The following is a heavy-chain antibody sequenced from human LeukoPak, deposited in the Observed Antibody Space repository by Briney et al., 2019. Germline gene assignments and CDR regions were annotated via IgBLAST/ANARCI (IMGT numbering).Heavy chain of an antibody. CDR2: ISPSGGST. D-gene: IGHD2-2*01. CDR1: GYTFTSNY. J-gene: IGHJ4*02. Sequence: ASVKVSCKAFGYTFTSNYMHWVRQAPGQGPEWMGVISPSGGSTTYAQKFQGRVTMTRDTPISTAYMELSRLRSDDTAVYYCARDVGEYCSSTNCYASHYWGQGTLVTVSS. CDR3: ARDVGEYCSSTNCYASHY. V-gene: IGHV1-46*01.